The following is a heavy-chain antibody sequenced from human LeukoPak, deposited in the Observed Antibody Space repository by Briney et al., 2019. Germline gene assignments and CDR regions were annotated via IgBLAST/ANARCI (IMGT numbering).Heavy chain of an antibody. CDR1: GGSLSYYY. J-gene: IGHJ3*01. CDR2: IYYSGST. D-gene: IGHD2-2*01. V-gene: IGHV4-59*01. Sequence: SETLSLTRTVSGGSLSYYYWSWIRQPPGKGLEWIGYIYYSGSTNYNPSLKSRVTISVDTSKNQFSLNLTSVTTADTAVYYCARVSCSSTSCPRRDALDVWGQGTMVTVSS. CDR3: ARVSCSSTSCPRRDALDV.